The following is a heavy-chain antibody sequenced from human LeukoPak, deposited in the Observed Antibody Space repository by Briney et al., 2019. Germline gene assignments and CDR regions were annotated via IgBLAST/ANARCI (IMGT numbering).Heavy chain of an antibody. J-gene: IGHJ4*02. Sequence: PGGSLRLSCAASGFTFSSYWMSWVRQAPGKGLEWVANINRDGSEKYYVDSVKGRFTISRDNSKNSLCLQMSSLRAEDTAIYYCTRPLDSAVVKDYWGQGTLVTVSS. CDR2: INRDGSEK. D-gene: IGHD5-18*01. CDR3: TRPLDSAVVKDY. V-gene: IGHV3-7*01. CDR1: GFTFSSYW.